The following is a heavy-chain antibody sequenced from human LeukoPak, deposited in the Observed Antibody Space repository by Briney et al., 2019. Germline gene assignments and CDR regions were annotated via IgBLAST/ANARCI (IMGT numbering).Heavy chain of an antibody. V-gene: IGHV1-8*01. CDR3: ARDRGCSGGSCYSRPYYFDY. CDR2: MNPNSGNT. CDR1: GYTFTSYD. J-gene: IGHJ4*02. Sequence: ASVKVSCKASGYTFTSYDINWVRQATGQGLEWMGWMNPNSGNTGYAQKFQGRVTMTRNTSISTAHMELSSLRSEDTAVYYCARDRGCSGGSCYSRPYYFDYWGQGTLVTVSS. D-gene: IGHD2-15*01.